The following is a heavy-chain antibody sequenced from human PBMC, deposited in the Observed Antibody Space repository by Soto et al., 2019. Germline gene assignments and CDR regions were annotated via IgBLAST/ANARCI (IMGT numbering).Heavy chain of an antibody. CDR3: ARGGVGTMVRGLTYDYYAMDV. CDR1: GGSISSGGYY. Sequence: SETLSLTCTVSGGSISSGGYYWSWIRQHPGKGLEWIGYIYYSGSTYYNPSLKSLVTISVDTSKNQFSLKLSSVTAADTAIYYCARGGVGTMVRGLTYDYYAMDVWGQGTTVNVSS. V-gene: IGHV4-31*01. CDR2: IYYSGST. J-gene: IGHJ6*02. D-gene: IGHD3-10*01.